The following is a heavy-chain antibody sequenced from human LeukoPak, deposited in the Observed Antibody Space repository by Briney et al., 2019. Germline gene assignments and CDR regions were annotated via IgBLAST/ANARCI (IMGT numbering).Heavy chain of an antibody. CDR3: ARDVLLGGSGTHNYYYYYMDV. V-gene: IGHV3-48*01. CDR2: IGSSSSTV. J-gene: IGHJ6*03. CDR1: GFTFSSYE. Sequence: GGSLRLSCAASGFTFSSYEMNWARQAPGKGLEWVSYIGSSSSTVYYADPVKGRFTISRDNAKNSLYLQMNSLRAEDTAVYYCARDVLLGGSGTHNYYYYYMDVWGKGTTVTVSS. D-gene: IGHD3-10*01.